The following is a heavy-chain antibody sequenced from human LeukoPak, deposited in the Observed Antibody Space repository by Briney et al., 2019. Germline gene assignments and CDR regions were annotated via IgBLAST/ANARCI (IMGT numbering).Heavy chain of an antibody. J-gene: IGHJ4*02. D-gene: IGHD2-2*01. V-gene: IGHV3-21*01. CDR1: GFPLSGYS. Sequence: PGGSLRLSCAASGFPLSGYSMNWVRQAPGKGLEWVSSIASSTNYIYYADSVKGRCTISSDNARNSLYLQMNSLRAEDTAVYYCVRVGYCSSSTCLNYFDYWGQGTLVTVSS. CDR3: VRVGYCSSSTCLNYFDY. CDR2: IASSTNYI.